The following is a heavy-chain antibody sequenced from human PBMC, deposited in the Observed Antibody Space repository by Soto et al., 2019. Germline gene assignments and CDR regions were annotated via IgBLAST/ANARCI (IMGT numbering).Heavy chain of an antibody. D-gene: IGHD4-17*01. V-gene: IGHV1-2*04. CDR3: AIHDYGDPGRAFDI. CDR1: GYTFTGYY. J-gene: IGHJ3*02. Sequence: QVPLVQSGAEVKKPGASVKVSCKASGYTFTGYYMHWVRQAPGQGLEWMGWINPNSGGTNYAQKFQGWVTMTRDTSISTAYMELSRLRSDDTAVYYCAIHDYGDPGRAFDIWGQGTMVTVSS. CDR2: INPNSGGT.